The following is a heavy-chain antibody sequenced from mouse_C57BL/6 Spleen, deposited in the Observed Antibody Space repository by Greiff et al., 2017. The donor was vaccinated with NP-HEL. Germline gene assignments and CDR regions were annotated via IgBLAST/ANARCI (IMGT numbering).Heavy chain of an antibody. CDR1: GYSFTDYN. J-gene: IGHJ4*01. D-gene: IGHD2-4*01. CDR3: ARGGDYDYDGPHAMDY. CDR2: INPNYGTT. V-gene: IGHV1-39*01. Sequence: EVQLQQSGPELVKPGASVKISCKASGYSFTDYNMNWVKQSNGKSLEWIGVINPNYGTTSYNQKFKGKATLTVDKSSSTAYMQLNSLTSEDSAVYYCARGGDYDYDGPHAMDYWGQGTSVTVSS.